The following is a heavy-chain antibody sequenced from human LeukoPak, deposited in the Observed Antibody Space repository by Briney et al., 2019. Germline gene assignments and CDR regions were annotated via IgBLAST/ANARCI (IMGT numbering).Heavy chain of an antibody. Sequence: ASVKVSCKASGYTFTSYDINWVRQATGQGLEWMGWMNPNSGNTGYAQKFQGRVTMTRNTSISTAYMELSSLRSEDTAVFYCASSLWVVKRIFYYYYVRDVWGQGTRVTVS. CDR1: GYTFTSYD. CDR2: MNPNSGNT. CDR3: ASSLWVVKRIFYYYYVRDV. V-gene: IGHV1-8*01. J-gene: IGHJ6*02. D-gene: IGHD4-23*01.